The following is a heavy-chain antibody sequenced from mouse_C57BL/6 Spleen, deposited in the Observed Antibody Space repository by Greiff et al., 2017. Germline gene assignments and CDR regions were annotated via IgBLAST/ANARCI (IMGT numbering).Heavy chain of an antibody. CDR2: IDPETGGT. CDR1: GYTFTDYE. V-gene: IGHV1-15*01. J-gene: IGHJ1*03. Sequence: VQLQQSGAELVRPGASVTLSCKASGYTFTDYEMHWVKQTPVHGLEWIGAIDPETGGTAYNQKFKGKAILTADKSSSAAYMELRSLTSEDCAVYYCTRGMVTTMWYFDVWGTGTTVTVSS. CDR3: TRGMVTTMWYFDV. D-gene: IGHD2-2*01.